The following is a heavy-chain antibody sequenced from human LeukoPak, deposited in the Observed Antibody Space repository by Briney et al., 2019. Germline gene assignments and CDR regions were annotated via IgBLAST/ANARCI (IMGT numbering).Heavy chain of an antibody. Sequence: PSETLSLTCTVSGGSISSYYWSWIRQPPGKGLEWIGYIYYSGSTNYNPSLKSRVTISVDTSKNQFSLKLSSVTAADTAVYYCARSVTRAFDIWGQGTMVTVSS. J-gene: IGHJ3*02. V-gene: IGHV4-59*01. CDR3: ARSVTRAFDI. CDR2: IYYSGST. CDR1: GGSISSYY. D-gene: IGHD4-17*01.